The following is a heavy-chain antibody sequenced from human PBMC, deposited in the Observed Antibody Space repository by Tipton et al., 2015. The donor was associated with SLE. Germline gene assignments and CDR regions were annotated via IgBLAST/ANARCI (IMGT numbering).Heavy chain of an antibody. CDR3: ASRLTRYSGYDYFDY. CDR1: GGSISSGSYY. CDR2: IYTSGST. D-gene: IGHD5-12*01. J-gene: IGHJ4*02. V-gene: IGHV4-61*02. Sequence: TLSLTCTVSGGSISSGSYYWSWIRQPAGKGLEWIGRIYTSGSTNYNPSLKSRVTISVDTSKNQFSLKLSSVTAADTAVYYCASRLTRYSGYDYFDYWGQGTLVTVSS.